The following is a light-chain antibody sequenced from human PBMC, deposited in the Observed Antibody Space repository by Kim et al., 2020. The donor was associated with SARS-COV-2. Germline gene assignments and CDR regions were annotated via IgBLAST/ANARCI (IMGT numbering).Light chain of an antibody. CDR1: QSVGNN. CDR3: QQYNNLPPYT. CDR2: DAS. Sequence: EIVMTQSPGTLSVSPGERATLSCRASQSVGNNVAWYQQKPGQGPRLLIYDASTRATGVPVRFSGSGSGTDFTLTISSLQSEDIAVYSCQQYNNLPPYTFGQGTKLDI. V-gene: IGKV3-15*01. J-gene: IGKJ2*01.